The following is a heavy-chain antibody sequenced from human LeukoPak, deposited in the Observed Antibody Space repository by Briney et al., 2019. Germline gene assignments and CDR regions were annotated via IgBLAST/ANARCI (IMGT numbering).Heavy chain of an antibody. V-gene: IGHV4-59*02. CDR1: GGSVSGYY. J-gene: IGHJ4*02. D-gene: IGHD2-2*01. Sequence: SETLSLTCTVSGGSVSGYYWSWIRQPPGKGLEWIGYIYYSGSTNYNPSLKSRVTIPVDTSKNHFSLKLTSVTAADTAVYYCARGIYCSSTSCYYYFDYWGQGTLVTVSS. CDR3: ARGIYCSSTSCYYYFDY. CDR2: IYYSGST.